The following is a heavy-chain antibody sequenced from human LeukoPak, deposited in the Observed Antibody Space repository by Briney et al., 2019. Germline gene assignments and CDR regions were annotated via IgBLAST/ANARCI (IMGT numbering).Heavy chain of an antibody. CDR1: GFTFSGYA. Sequence: GGSLRLSCAASGFTFSGYAMSWVRQAPGKGLEWVSAISGSGGSTYYADSVKGRFTISRDNSKNTLYLQMNSLRAEDTAVYYCARSAKSSHSTYSVVVPAAMRGDYYYYYGMDVWGKGTTVTVSS. D-gene: IGHD2-2*01. V-gene: IGHV3-23*01. CDR3: ARSAKSSHSTYSVVVPAAMRGDYYYYYGMDV. J-gene: IGHJ6*04. CDR2: ISGSGGST.